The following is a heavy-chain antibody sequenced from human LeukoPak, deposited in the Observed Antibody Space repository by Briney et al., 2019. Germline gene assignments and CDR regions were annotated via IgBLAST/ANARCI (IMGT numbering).Heavy chain of an antibody. D-gene: IGHD6-13*01. Sequence: PSETLSLTXTVSGGSISSYYWSWIRQPPGKGLEWIGYIYYSGSTNYNPSLKSRVTISVDTSKNQFSLKLSSVTAADTAVYYCAGNSIAAAGTWGQGTLVTVSS. J-gene: IGHJ4*02. CDR2: IYYSGST. CDR1: GGSISSYY. CDR3: AGNSIAAAGT. V-gene: IGHV4-59*01.